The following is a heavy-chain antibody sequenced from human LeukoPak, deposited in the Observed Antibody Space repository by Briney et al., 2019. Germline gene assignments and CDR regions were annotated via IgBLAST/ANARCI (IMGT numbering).Heavy chain of an antibody. CDR1: VFTFSSYW. CDR3: ARVDYDRAY. CDR2: ISSDGSIT. Sequence: GGSLRLSCAASVFTFSSYWMHWVRQVPGKGLVWVSRISSDGSITNYVDSVKGRFTISRDNAKNTVHLQMNSLRVEDTAVYYCARVDYDRAYWGQGTLVTVSS. D-gene: IGHD3-22*01. V-gene: IGHV3-74*01. J-gene: IGHJ4*02.